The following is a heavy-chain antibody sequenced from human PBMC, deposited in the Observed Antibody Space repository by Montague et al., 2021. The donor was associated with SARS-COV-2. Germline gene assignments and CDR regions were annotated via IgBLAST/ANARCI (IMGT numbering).Heavy chain of an antibody. CDR1: GGSITGYY. CDR2: IYDGGAV. Sequence: SETLSLTCTVSGGSITGYYWSWLRRSPGKGLEWIAYIYDGGAVNYNPSLGSRVTISTDTSKNQLSLKANSVTAADTAVYYCVRDHPCGGPRGAYDIWGQGTVVTASS. J-gene: IGHJ3*02. D-gene: IGHD2-21*01. CDR3: VRDHPCGGPRGAYDI. V-gene: IGHV4-59*01.